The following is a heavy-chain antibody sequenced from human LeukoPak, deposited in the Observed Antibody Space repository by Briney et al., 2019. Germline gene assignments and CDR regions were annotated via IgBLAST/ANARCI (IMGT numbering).Heavy chain of an antibody. J-gene: IGHJ4*02. D-gene: IGHD3-22*01. CDR3: ARAVGYDSSGYPGY. CDR1: GGTLSSYA. CDR2: IIPILGIA. Sequence: SVKVSCKASGGTLSSYAISWVRQAPGQGLEWMGRIIPILGIANYAQKFQGRVTITADKSTSTAYMELSSLRSEDTAVYYCARAVGYDSSGYPGYWGQGTLVTVSS. V-gene: IGHV1-69*04.